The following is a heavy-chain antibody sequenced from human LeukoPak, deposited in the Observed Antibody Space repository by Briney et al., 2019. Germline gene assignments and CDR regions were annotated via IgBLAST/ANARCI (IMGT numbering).Heavy chain of an antibody. CDR3: AGSGWYNYYYMEV. J-gene: IGHJ6*03. V-gene: IGHV4-59*01. CDR2: IYYSGST. Sequence: SETLSLTCTVSGGSISSYYWSWIRQPPGKGLEWIGYIYYSGSTNYNPSLKSRVTISVDTSKNQFSLKLSSVTAADTAVYYRAGSGWYNYYYMEVWGKGPTVTISS. D-gene: IGHD6-19*01. CDR1: GGSISSYY.